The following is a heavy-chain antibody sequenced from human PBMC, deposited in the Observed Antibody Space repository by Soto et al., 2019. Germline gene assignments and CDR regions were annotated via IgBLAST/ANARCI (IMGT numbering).Heavy chain of an antibody. CDR2: ISNDGSYK. CDR3: ARDSLAVACGNFFDY. D-gene: IGHD6-19*01. CDR1: GFTFSSYS. J-gene: IGHJ4*02. Sequence: PGGSLRLSCAVSGFTFSSYSMHCVRQAPGKGLEWVAAISNDGSYKYYADSVKGRFTISRDNSKSSLYLQMNSLRAEDTAVYYCARDSLAVACGNFFDYWGQGTLVTVSS. V-gene: IGHV3-21*06.